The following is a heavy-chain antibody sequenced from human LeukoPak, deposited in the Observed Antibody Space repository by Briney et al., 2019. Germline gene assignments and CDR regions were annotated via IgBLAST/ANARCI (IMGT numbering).Heavy chain of an antibody. D-gene: IGHD5-18*01. CDR2: ISGSGGST. Sequence: PGGSLRLSCAASGFTFSSYAMSWVRQAPGKGLEWVSAISGSGGSTYYAASVKGRFTVSRDTSKNTLFLQMNSLRVEDTAVYYCAKDPLNTVMVSPTFDCWGQGTLVTVSS. CDR1: GFTFSSYA. V-gene: IGHV3-23*01. CDR3: AKDPLNTVMVSPTFDC. J-gene: IGHJ4*02.